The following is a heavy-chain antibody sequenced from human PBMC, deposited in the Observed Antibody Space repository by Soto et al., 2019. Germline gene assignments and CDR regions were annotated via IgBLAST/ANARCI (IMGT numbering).Heavy chain of an antibody. V-gene: IGHV3-33*01. CDR1: GFTFSSYG. CDR2: IWYDGSNK. D-gene: IGHD3-3*01. Sequence: QVQLVESGGGVVQPGRSLRLSCAASGFTFSSYGMHWVRQAPGKGLEWVAVIWYDGSNKYYADSVKGRFTISRDNSKNTLYLQMNSLRAEDTAVYYCARDNDVFWSGTTYNWFDPWGQGTLVTVSS. J-gene: IGHJ5*02. CDR3: ARDNDVFWSGTTYNWFDP.